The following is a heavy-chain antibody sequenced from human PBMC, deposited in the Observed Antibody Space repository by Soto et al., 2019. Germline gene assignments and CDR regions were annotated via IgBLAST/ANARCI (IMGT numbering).Heavy chain of an antibody. D-gene: IGHD1-20*01. CDR2: VFYTGFS. Sequence: PSETLSLTCAVSGGSISGSYYYWGCLRQSPGKGPEWIGRVFYTGFSSYNPSLESRVSVSVDTSKNQFSLKVSGVSAADTAVYYCATSQKGYNGNYFDHWGQGALVTVS. CDR3: ATSQKGYNGNYFDH. CDR1: GGSISGSYYY. V-gene: IGHV4-39*01. J-gene: IGHJ4*02.